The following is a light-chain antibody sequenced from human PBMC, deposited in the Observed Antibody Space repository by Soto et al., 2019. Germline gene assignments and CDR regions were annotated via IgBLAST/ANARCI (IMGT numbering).Light chain of an antibody. V-gene: IGKV3-11*01. J-gene: IGKJ5*01. CDR3: HHRGNGIT. Sequence: EFVLTQSPATLSLSPGATATLSCGASQSVSSSLAWYQQKPGQAPRLLIYDASSRATGIPARFSGSGSGTDFALTISSLEPEDFAVYYCHHRGNGITFGQGTRLEIK. CDR2: DAS. CDR1: QSVSSS.